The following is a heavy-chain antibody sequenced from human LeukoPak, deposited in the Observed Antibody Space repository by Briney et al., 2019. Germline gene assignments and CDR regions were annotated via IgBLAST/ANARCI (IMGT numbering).Heavy chain of an antibody. D-gene: IGHD2/OR15-2a*01. V-gene: IGHV5-51*01. CDR1: GYIFTSYW. CDR2: IYPGDSDT. J-gene: IGHJ3*02. Sequence: GEALQISCKGSGYIFTSYWIGWVRQLPGKGLEWMGIIYPGDSDTRYSPSFQGQVTISADKSISTAYLQWSSLKASDTAMYYCARLMMAIELRDAFDIWGQGTMVTVSS. CDR3: ARLMMAIELRDAFDI.